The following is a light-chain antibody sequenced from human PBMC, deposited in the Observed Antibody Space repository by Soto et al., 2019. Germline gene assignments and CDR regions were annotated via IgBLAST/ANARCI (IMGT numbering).Light chain of an antibody. CDR3: QQTHTFPLT. Sequence: DIQMTRSPSSVSASVGDRVTITCRASQGVSSWLAWYQQKPGKAPNLLIYATSNLQSGVPSRFSGSGSGTDFTLTISSLHPEDFATYYCQQTHTFPLTFGPGTKVDIK. CDR1: QGVSSW. J-gene: IGKJ3*01. V-gene: IGKV1-12*01. CDR2: ATS.